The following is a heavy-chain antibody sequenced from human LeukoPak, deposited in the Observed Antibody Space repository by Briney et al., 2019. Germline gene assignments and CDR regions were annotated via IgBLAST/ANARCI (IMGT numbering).Heavy chain of an antibody. CDR2: VSSSSSTI. J-gene: IGHJ4*02. CDR3: ARDFLEDSY. V-gene: IGHV3-48*01. CDR1: GFTFSSYN. D-gene: IGHD3-3*01. Sequence: PGGSVRLSCAASGFTFSSYNMNWVRQAPGKGLEWLSYVSSSSSTIYYADSVKGRFTISRDNAKNSLYLQMNSLRAEDTAVYYCARDFLEDSYWGQGTLVTVSS.